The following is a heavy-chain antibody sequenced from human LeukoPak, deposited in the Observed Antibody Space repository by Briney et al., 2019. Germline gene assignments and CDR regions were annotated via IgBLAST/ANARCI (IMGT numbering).Heavy chain of an antibody. Sequence: PGGSLRLSCVASAFTFSNYEMNWVRQAPGRGLEWVSYISSSGSTTYYADSVKCRFTISRDNAKNSLFLQMNSLRAEDTAVYFCARMFEFWGQGTLVTVSS. CDR1: AFTFSNYE. J-gene: IGHJ4*02. V-gene: IGHV3-48*03. CDR2: ISSSGSTT. CDR3: ARMFEF.